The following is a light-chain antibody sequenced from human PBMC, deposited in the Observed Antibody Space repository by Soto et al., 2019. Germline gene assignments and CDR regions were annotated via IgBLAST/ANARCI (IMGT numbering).Light chain of an antibody. Sequence: QSALTQPASVSGSPGQSITISCTGTSSDVGAYNYVTWYQQYPGKAPKLIVYEVSHRPLGLSNRFSGSKSANTASLTISGLQPEDEAEYYCSSYTTSGTRVFGGGTKLTVL. J-gene: IGLJ2*01. CDR1: SSDVGAYNY. V-gene: IGLV2-14*01. CDR3: SSYTTSGTRV. CDR2: EVS.